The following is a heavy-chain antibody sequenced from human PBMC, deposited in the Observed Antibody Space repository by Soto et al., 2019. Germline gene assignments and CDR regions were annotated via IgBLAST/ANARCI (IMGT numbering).Heavy chain of an antibody. Sequence: PGGSLRLSCAASGFTFSSYAMSWVLQAPGKGLEWVSAISGSGGSTYYADSVKGRFTISRDNSTNTLYLQMNGLRAEDTAVYYCAKAGGGVIHPHNWFDPWGQGTLVTVSS. D-gene: IGHD3-16*02. CDR1: GFTFSSYA. CDR2: ISGSGGST. J-gene: IGHJ5*02. CDR3: AKAGGGVIHPHNWFDP. V-gene: IGHV3-23*01.